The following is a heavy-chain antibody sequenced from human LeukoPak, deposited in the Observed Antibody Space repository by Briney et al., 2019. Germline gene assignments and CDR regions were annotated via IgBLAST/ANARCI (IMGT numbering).Heavy chain of an antibody. CDR1: GGSIIGSSYY. CDR3: GRLRGAMTTVTSDFDY. CDR2: AFYSGDT. Sequence: SETLSLTCTVSGGSIIGSSYYWGWIRQPPGKGLEWIGSAFYSGDTYYKSSLKSRVNISVDPSKNQFSLKLSSVTAADTAVYYCGRLRGAMTTVTSDFDYWGQGTLVTVSS. J-gene: IGHJ4*02. V-gene: IGHV4-39*01. D-gene: IGHD4-17*01.